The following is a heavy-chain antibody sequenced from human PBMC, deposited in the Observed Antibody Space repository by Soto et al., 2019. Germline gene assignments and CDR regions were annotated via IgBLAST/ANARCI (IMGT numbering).Heavy chain of an antibody. V-gene: IGHV2-5*02. J-gene: IGHJ4*02. Sequence: QITLKESGPTLVKPTQTLTLTCTFSGFSLSTSGVGVGWIRQPPGKALEWLALIYLDDDKRYSPSLKSRLTITKDTSKNQVVHTMTNMDPVDTATYYCAHTSPFLEWFDYWGQGTLVTVSS. CDR3: AHTSPFLEWFDY. D-gene: IGHD3-3*01. CDR1: GFSLSTSGVG. CDR2: IYLDDDK.